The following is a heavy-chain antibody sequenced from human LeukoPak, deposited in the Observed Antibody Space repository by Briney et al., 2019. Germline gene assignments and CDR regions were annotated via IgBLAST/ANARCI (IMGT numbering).Heavy chain of an antibody. J-gene: IGHJ4*02. D-gene: IGHD3-16*02. CDR3: AKFGHALVWGSYRPISYYFDY. Sequence: GGSLRLSCAASGFTFSSYAMSWVRQAPGKGLEWVSAISGSGGSTYYADSVKGRFTISRDNSKNTLYLQMNSLRAEDTAVYYCAKFGHALVWGSYRPISYYFDYWGQGTLVTVPS. CDR2: ISGSGGST. CDR1: GFTFSSYA. V-gene: IGHV3-23*01.